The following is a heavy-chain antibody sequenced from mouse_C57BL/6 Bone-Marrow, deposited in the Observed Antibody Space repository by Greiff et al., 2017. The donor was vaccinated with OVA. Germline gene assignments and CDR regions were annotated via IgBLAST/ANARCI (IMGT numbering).Heavy chain of an antibody. D-gene: IGHD2-3*01. J-gene: IGHJ2*01. CDR2: ISSGGSYT. CDR3: ARVIYDGYRGYFDY. V-gene: IGHV5-6*02. Sequence: EVKLEESGGDLVKPGGSLKLSCAASGFTFSSYGMSWVRQTPDKRLEWVATISSGGSYTYYPDSVKGRFTISRDNAKNTLYLQMSSLKSEDTAMYYCARVIYDGYRGYFDYWGQGTTLTVSS. CDR1: GFTFSSYG.